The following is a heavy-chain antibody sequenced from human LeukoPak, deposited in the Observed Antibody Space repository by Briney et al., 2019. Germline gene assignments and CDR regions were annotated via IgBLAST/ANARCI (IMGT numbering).Heavy chain of an antibody. V-gene: IGHV5-51*01. CDR1: GYSFTRYW. CDR2: IYPGDSDT. D-gene: IGHD6-13*01. Sequence: GESLKISCKGSGYSFTRYWIAWVRQMPGKGLEWMGIIYPGDSDTKYSPSFQGQVTFSVDKSISTAYLHWSSLKASDTAMYYCVRHDSSSPDYWGQGTLVTVSS. J-gene: IGHJ4*02. CDR3: VRHDSSSPDY.